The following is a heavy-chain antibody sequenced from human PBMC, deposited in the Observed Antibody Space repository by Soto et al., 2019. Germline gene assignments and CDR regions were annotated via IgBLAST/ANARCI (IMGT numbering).Heavy chain of an antibody. CDR3: ARDACAGDCYFDS. Sequence: VQLLESGGGLVQPGGSLRLSCVASGFTFSGYAMHWVRQAPGKGLEWVAVISYDGSNKYYADSVKGRFTISRDNSKNTLYLQMNSLRPEDTAVYYCARDACAGDCYFDSWGQGTLVTVSS. CDR1: GFTFSGYA. D-gene: IGHD2-21*02. V-gene: IGHV3-30-3*01. J-gene: IGHJ4*02. CDR2: ISYDGSNK.